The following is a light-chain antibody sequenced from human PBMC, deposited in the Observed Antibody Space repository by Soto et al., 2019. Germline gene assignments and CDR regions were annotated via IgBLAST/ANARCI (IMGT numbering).Light chain of an antibody. CDR3: GSYAGGNTLV. CDR2: EVT. J-gene: IGLJ1*01. CDR1: SRDVGGYNY. Sequence: QSVLTQSPSASGSPGQSVTISCIGTSRDVGGYNYVSWYQHHPGKAPKLIIYEVTKRPSGVPDRFSGSRSGTTASLTVSGLQAEDEADYYCGSYAGGNTLVFGHGTKVTVL. V-gene: IGLV2-8*01.